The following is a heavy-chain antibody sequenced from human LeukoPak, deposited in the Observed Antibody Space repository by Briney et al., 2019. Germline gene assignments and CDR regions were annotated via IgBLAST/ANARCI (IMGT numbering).Heavy chain of an antibody. CDR1: GYTFTSYD. D-gene: IGHD3-22*01. J-gene: IGHJ5*02. CDR3: ARGNLRITMIVVVILRRLDWFDP. Sequence: GASVKVSCKASGYTFTSYDINWVRQATGQGLEWMGWMNPNSGSTGYAQKFQGRVTMTRNTSISTAYMELSSLRSEDTAVYYCARGNLRITMIVVVILRRLDWFDPWGQGTLVTVSS. V-gene: IGHV1-8*01. CDR2: MNPNSGST.